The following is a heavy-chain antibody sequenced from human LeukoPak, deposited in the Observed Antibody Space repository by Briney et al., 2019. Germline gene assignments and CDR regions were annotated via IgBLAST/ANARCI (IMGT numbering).Heavy chain of an antibody. CDR3: TRDWLGIGDY. J-gene: IGHJ4*02. CDR2: VKSKADDGTT. Sequence: GGSLRLSCEASGFSFTNTWMSWVRQAPGKGLEWVGRVKSKADDGTTDYAAPVQGRFTISRDDSKNTLYLQMNSLKTEDTAVYYCTRDWLGIGDYWGQGTLVTVSS. CDR1: GFSFTNTW. V-gene: IGHV3-15*01. D-gene: IGHD6-19*01.